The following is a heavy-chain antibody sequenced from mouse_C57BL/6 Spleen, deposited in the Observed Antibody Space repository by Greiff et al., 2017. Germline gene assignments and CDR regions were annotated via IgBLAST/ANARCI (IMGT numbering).Heavy chain of an antibody. V-gene: IGHV1-62-2*01. CDR3: ARHEGSYYSNYPFAY. CDR2: FYPGSGSI. Sequence: QVQLKESGAELVKPGASVKLSCKASGYTFTEYTIHWVKQRSGQGLEWIGWFYPGSGSIKYKENFKDKATLTADKSSSTVYMEISRVKAEDSAVYFCARHEGSYYSNYPFAYWGQGTLVTVSA. CDR1: GYTFTEYT. D-gene: IGHD2-5*01. J-gene: IGHJ3*01.